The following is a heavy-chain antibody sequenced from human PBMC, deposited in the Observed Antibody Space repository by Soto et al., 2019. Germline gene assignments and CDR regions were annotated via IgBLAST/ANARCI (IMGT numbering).Heavy chain of an antibody. D-gene: IGHD3-3*01. V-gene: IGHV1-69*06. CDR1: GGSFSRYS. CDR2: IMPISDST. J-gene: IGHJ4*02. Sequence: QVQLVQSGAEVKKPGSSVKVSCTASGGSFSRYSISWVRQAPGQGLEWMGGIMPISDSTKYAQNFQDRVTITTDRSTGTAYMEMSSLRSDDTAVYYCASILGGIFDYWGQGTLVTVSS. CDR3: ASILGGIFDY.